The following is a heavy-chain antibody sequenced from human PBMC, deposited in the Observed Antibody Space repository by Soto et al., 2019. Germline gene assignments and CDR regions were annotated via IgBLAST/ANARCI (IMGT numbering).Heavy chain of an antibody. Sequence: GGSLRLSCAASGFTFSSYGMHWVRQAPGKGLEWVAVIWYDGSNKYYADSVKGRFTISRDNSKNTLYLQMNSLRAEDTAVYYCARSSNTMVRGVIIKGPYYYYYGMDVWGQGTTVTVSS. V-gene: IGHV3-33*01. CDR3: ARSSNTMVRGVIIKGPYYYYYGMDV. CDR1: GFTFSSYG. J-gene: IGHJ6*02. D-gene: IGHD3-10*01. CDR2: IWYDGSNK.